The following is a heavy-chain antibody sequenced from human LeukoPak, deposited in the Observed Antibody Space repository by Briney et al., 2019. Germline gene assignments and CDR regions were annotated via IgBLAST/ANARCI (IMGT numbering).Heavy chain of an antibody. CDR3: ARLNDSGSNYCDY. Sequence: PGGSLRLSCAASGFTFSSYSMNWVRQAPGKGLEWVSYISSSSSHANYADSVKGRFTISRDNAKNSLYLQMNSLRAEDTAVYYCARLNDSGSNYCDYWGQGTLATVSP. CDR2: ISSSSSHA. CDR1: GFTFSSYS. J-gene: IGHJ4*02. V-gene: IGHV3-21*05. D-gene: IGHD3-10*01.